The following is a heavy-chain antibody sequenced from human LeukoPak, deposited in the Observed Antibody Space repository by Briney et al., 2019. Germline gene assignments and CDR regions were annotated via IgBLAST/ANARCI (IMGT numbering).Heavy chain of an antibody. V-gene: IGHV3-7*01. J-gene: IGHJ4*02. CDR1: GFTFSTYN. CDR2: IKQDGSEK. Sequence: GGSLRLSCAASGFTFSTYNMIWVRQAPGKGLEWVANIKQDGSEKYYVDSVKGRFTISRDNAKNSLYLQLNSLRAEDTAVYYCTREGITAAADYWGQGTLVTVSS. CDR3: TREGITAAADY. D-gene: IGHD6-13*01.